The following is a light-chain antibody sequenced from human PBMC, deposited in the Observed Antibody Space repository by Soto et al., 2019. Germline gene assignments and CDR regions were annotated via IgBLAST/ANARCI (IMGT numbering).Light chain of an antibody. CDR3: QQYGSSPPIT. J-gene: IGKJ3*01. CDR1: QSVSSSY. V-gene: IGKV3-20*01. Sequence: EIVLTQSPGTLSLSPGERATLSCRASQSVSSSYLAWYQQKPGQAPRLLIYGASSRATGIPDRFSGSGSGTDFTLTISRLEPEDFAVYYCQQYGSSPPITFGTGNKVDI. CDR2: GAS.